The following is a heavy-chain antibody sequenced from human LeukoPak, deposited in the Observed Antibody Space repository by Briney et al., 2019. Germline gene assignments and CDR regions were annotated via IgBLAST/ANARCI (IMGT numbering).Heavy chain of an antibody. D-gene: IGHD3-22*01. Sequence: GGSLRLSCAATGFSFSSHWMNWVRQAPGKGLEWVANIAQDGRAKYYVESVQGRFTISRDNAQNSLFLEMNSLRVEDTAIYYCASLHDNSGYIDHFYESMDVWGKGTTVTVS. CDR1: GFSFSSHW. J-gene: IGHJ6*03. V-gene: IGHV3-7*01. CDR3: ASLHDNSGYIDHFYESMDV. CDR2: IAQDGRAK.